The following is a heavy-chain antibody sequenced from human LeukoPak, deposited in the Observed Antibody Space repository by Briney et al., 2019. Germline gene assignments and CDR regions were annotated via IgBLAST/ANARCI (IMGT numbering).Heavy chain of an antibody. Sequence: ASVKVSCKASGYTFTSYYMHWVRQAPGQGLEWMGWINPNSGGTNYAQKFQGRVTMTRDTSISTAYMELSRLRSDDTAVYYCAREKYYYDSSGSYGRWFDPWGQGTLVTVPS. CDR3: AREKYYYDSSGSYGRWFDP. V-gene: IGHV1-2*02. D-gene: IGHD3-22*01. CDR1: GYTFTSYY. CDR2: INPNSGGT. J-gene: IGHJ5*02.